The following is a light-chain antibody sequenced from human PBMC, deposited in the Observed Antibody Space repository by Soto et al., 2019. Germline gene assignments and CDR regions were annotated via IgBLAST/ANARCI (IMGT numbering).Light chain of an antibody. CDR1: SSDVGGYKF. Sequence: QSRLAQAAGVSSSPRHSITIACTGTSSDVGGYKFVSWYQHHPGKAPKLMISEVSNRPSGVSNRFSGSKSGNTASLTISGLQVEDEADYYCASYSSSSTLYVFATPTKVTVL. CDR3: ASYSSSSTLYV. J-gene: IGLJ1*01. V-gene: IGLV2-14*01. CDR2: EVS.